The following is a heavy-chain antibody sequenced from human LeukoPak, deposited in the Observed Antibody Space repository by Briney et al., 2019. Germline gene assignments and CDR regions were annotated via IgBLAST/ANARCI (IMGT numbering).Heavy chain of an antibody. V-gene: IGHV3-23*01. J-gene: IGHJ3*02. D-gene: IGHD5-12*01. CDR1: GFTFTYAW. CDR2: TSASGGST. Sequence: GGSLRLSCAASGFTFTYAWMSWVRQAPGKGLEWVSGTSASGGSTYYADSVKGRFTISRDNSKNTLYLQMSSLRAEDTAVYYCVNPVGYGDAFDIWGQGTMVTVSS. CDR3: VNPVGYGDAFDI.